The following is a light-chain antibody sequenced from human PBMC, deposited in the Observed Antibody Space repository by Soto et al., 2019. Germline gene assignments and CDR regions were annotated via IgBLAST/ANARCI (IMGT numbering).Light chain of an antibody. Sequence: QSALTQPASVSGSPGQSITISFTGTSSDVGGYNYVSWYQQHPGKAPNLMIYVVSNRPSGVSNRFSGSKSGNTASLTIAGLQAEDEADYYCRSYTGSSTLVFGTGTKVTVL. CDR2: VVS. CDR3: RSYTGSSTLV. CDR1: SSDVGGYNY. V-gene: IGLV2-14*01. J-gene: IGLJ1*01.